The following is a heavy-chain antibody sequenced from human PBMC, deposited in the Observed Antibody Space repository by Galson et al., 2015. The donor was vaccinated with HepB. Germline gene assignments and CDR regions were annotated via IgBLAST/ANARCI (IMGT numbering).Heavy chain of an antibody. CDR3: AREGGYTNYYYGMDV. Sequence: SETLSLTCAVSGGSISSRNWWSWVRQPPGKGLEWIGEIYPSGTTSGTTNYNPSLKSRITISIDKSRNQFFLKLSSVTAADTALYYGAREGGYTNYYYGMDVWGQGTTVIVSS. V-gene: IGHV4-4*02. D-gene: IGHD5-18*01. CDR2: IYPSGTTSGTT. CDR1: GGSISSRNW. J-gene: IGHJ6*02.